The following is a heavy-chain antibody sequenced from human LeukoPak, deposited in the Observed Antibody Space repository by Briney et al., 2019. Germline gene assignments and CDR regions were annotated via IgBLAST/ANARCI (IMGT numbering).Heavy chain of an antibody. Sequence: GGSLRLSCAASGFTVSSNYMSWVRQAPGKGLEWVSVIYSGGSTYYADSVKGRFTISRDNSKNTLYLQMNSLRAEDTAVYYCARERATTGHDPWGQGTLVTVSS. J-gene: IGHJ5*02. CDR3: ARERATTGHDP. CDR1: GFTVSSNY. D-gene: IGHD3-9*01. CDR2: IYSGGST. V-gene: IGHV3-66*01.